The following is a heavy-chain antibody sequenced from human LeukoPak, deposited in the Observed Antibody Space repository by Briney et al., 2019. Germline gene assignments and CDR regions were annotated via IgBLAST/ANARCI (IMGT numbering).Heavy chain of an antibody. Sequence: GGSLKISCKASGYSFTTNWIGWVRQMPGQGLECMGIIFPGDSDTRYSPSFQGQVTISADKSISTAYLQWRSLKASDTAIYYCAKSSYRGAIAAAGVDYWGQRTRVTVSS. J-gene: IGHJ4*02. V-gene: IGHV5-51*01. D-gene: IGHD6-13*01. CDR1: GYSFTTNW. CDR2: IFPGDSDT. CDR3: AKSSYRGAIAAAGVDY.